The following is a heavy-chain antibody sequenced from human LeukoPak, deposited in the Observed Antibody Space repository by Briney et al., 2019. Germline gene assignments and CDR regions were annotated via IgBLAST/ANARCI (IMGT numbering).Heavy chain of an antibody. D-gene: IGHD3-9*01. Sequence: ASVKVPCKASGYTFTSYYMHWVRQAPGQGLEWMGIINPSGGSTSYAQKFQGRVTMTRDTSTSTAYMELSSLRSEDTAVYYCARERGSYDMYYWGQGTLVTVSS. CDR1: GYTFTSYY. V-gene: IGHV1-46*01. J-gene: IGHJ4*02. CDR3: ARERGSYDMYY. CDR2: INPSGGST.